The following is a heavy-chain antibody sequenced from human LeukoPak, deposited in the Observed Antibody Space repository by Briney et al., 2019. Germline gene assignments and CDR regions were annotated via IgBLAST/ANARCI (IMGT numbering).Heavy chain of an antibody. J-gene: IGHJ4*02. Sequence: ASVKVPCKASGGTFSSHVFSWVRQAPGQGLEWMGWISAYNGNTNYAQKLQGRVTMTTDTSTSTAYMELRSLRSDDTAVYYCARGSYYYFDYWGQGTLVTVSS. V-gene: IGHV1-18*01. CDR3: ARGSYYYFDY. CDR2: ISAYNGNT. CDR1: GGTFSSHV. D-gene: IGHD1-26*01.